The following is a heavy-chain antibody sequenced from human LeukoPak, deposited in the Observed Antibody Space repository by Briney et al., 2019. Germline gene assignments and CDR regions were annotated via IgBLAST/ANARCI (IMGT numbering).Heavy chain of an antibody. Sequence: GGSLRLSCAASGFTFSNYSMNWVRHAPGKGLEWVSSISSTSSYIYYADSAKGRFTISRDNAKNSLYLQMNSLRGEHTALYYCARDLAPYCSGGRCSTFDYWGQGTLVTVSS. CDR3: ARDLAPYCSGGRCSTFDY. J-gene: IGHJ4*02. V-gene: IGHV3-21*01. D-gene: IGHD2-15*01. CDR1: GFTFSNYS. CDR2: ISSTSSYI.